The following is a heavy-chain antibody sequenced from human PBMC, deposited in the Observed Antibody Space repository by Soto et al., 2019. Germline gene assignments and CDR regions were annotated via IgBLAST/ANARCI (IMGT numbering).Heavy chain of an antibody. D-gene: IGHD5-12*01. CDR1: GGSISSYY. V-gene: IGHV4-59*01. J-gene: IGHJ4*02. CDR2: IYYSGST. Sequence: QVQLQESGPGLVKPSETLSLTCTVSGGSISSYYWSWIRQPPGKGLEWIGYIYYSGSTNYNPSLKSRVTISVDTSKNQFSLKLSSVTAADTAVYYCARASSGWLQLVGFDYWGQGTLVTVSS. CDR3: ARASSGWLQLVGFDY.